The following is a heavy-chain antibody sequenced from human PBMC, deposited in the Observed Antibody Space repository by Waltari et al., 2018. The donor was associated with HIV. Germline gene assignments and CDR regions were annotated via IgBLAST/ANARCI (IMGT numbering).Heavy chain of an antibody. J-gene: IGHJ4*02. CDR1: GFTFSSYS. D-gene: IGHD3-22*01. Sequence: EVQLVESGGGLVKPGGSLRLSCAASGFTFSSYSMHWARQAPGKGLEWVSSISSSSSYIYYADSLKGRFTISRDNAKNSLYLQMNSLRAEDTAVYYCARFDYDSKVDYWGQGTLVTVSS. CDR3: ARFDYDSKVDY. V-gene: IGHV3-21*01. CDR2: ISSSSSYI.